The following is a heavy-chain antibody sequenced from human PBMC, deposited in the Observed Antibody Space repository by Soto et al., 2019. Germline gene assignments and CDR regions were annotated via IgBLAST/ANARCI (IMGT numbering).Heavy chain of an antibody. Sequence: GGSLRLSCSASGFTFSSYAMHWVRQAPGKGLEYVSAISRNGGRTYYADSVKGRFTISRDNSKNTLYLQMSSLRAEDTAVYYCVKGGSDGDYYFDYWGQGSLVTV. V-gene: IGHV3-64D*06. CDR3: VKGGSDGDYYFDY. J-gene: IGHJ4*02. CDR1: GFTFSSYA. D-gene: IGHD4-17*01. CDR2: ISRNGGRT.